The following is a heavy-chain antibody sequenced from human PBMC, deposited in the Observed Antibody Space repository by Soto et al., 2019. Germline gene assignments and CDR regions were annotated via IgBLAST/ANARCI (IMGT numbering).Heavy chain of an antibody. CDR2: ISGTTDRT. D-gene: IGHD5-12*01. CDR1: GFTIRNYA. CDR3: EGSWT. V-gene: IGHV3-23*02. J-gene: IGHJ1*01. Sequence: EVQVVESGGGLVQPGGSLRLSCAASGFTIRNYAMSWVRQAPGKALEWVAGISGTTDRTYYRDSVEGRFTIFKDTSKNTLYLEMNSLRAEDTALYRCEGSWTWGQGTLVTVSS.